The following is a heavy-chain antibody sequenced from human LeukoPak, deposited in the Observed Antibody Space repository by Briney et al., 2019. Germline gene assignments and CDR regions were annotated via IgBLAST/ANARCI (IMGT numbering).Heavy chain of an antibody. CDR3: ARELNRGGYKSFDY. V-gene: IGHV3-21*01. CDR2: ISSSSSSI. CDR1: GFTFNSYR. D-gene: IGHD5-24*01. Sequence: GGSLRLSCAASGFTFNSYRMNWVRQAPGKGLEWVSSISSSSSSIYYADSLKGRFTISRDNAKNSLYLQMNSLRAEDTAVYFCARELNRGGYKSFDYWGQGTLVTVSS. J-gene: IGHJ4*02.